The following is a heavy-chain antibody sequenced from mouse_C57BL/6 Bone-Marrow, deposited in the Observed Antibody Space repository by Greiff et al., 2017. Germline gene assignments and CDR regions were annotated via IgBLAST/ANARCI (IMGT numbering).Heavy chain of an antibody. CDR3: ARSCGNYWYFDV. V-gene: IGHV1-69*01. D-gene: IGHD1-1*02. CDR1: GYTFTSYW. CDR2: IDPSDSYT. Sequence: QVQLQQPGAELVMPGASVKLSCKASGYTFTSYWMHWVKQRPGQGLEWIGEIDPSDSYTNYNQKFKGKSTLTVDKSSSTAYMQLSILTSEDSAVYYCARSCGNYWYFDVWGTGTTVTVSS. J-gene: IGHJ1*03.